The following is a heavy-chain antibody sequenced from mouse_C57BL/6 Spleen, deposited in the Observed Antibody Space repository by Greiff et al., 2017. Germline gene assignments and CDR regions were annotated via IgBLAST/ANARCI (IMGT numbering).Heavy chain of an antibody. Sequence: DVKLQESGGGLVKPGGSLKLSCAASGFTFSSYDMSWVRQTPEKRLEWVATISDGGSYTYYPDNVKGRFTISRDNATNNLYLQMRHLKSEDTAMYYCARDDDYGLCFDYWGQGTTLTVSS. J-gene: IGHJ2*01. CDR1: GFTFSSYD. CDR3: ARDDDYGLCFDY. D-gene: IGHD2-4*01. CDR2: ISDGGSYT. V-gene: IGHV5-4*01.